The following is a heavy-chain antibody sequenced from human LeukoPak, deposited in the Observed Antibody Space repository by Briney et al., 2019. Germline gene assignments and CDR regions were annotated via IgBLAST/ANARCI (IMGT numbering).Heavy chain of an antibody. Sequence: SQTLSLTCTVSGGSISSGSYYWSWIRQPPGKGLEWIGYIYHSGSTYYNPSLKSRVTISVDRSKNQFSLKLSSVTAADTAVYYCARESSSGWYEDYWGQGTLVTVSS. J-gene: IGHJ4*02. D-gene: IGHD6-19*01. CDR3: ARESSSGWYEDY. CDR2: IYHSGST. V-gene: IGHV4-30-2*01. CDR1: GGSISSGSYY.